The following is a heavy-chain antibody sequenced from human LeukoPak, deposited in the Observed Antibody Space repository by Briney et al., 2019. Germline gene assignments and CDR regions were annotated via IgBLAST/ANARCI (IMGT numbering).Heavy chain of an antibody. Sequence: PSETLSLTCSGSGDSVSRSDSYWDWIRQPPGKGLEWIGTIYYSGRTYYSPSLKSRVTMSVDPSNNQFSLNLRSVTAADTALYYCARRRYYDGSGYLEWGQGTLLSVSS. CDR3: ARRRYYDGSGYLE. CDR2: IYYSGRT. J-gene: IGHJ1*01. D-gene: IGHD3-22*01. V-gene: IGHV4-39*01. CDR1: GDSVSRSDSY.